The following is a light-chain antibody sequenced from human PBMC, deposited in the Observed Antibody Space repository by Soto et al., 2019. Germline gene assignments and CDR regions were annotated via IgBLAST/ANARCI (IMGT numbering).Light chain of an antibody. J-gene: IGKJ1*01. CDR2: GAS. CDR3: QQYHSYWT. CDR1: QSVRSS. Sequence: EIVMTQSPVTLSVSPGERATLSCRASQSVRSSLAWYQHKPGQAPSLLIYGASTRATGIPARFSGSGSGTEFTLTISSLQTDDFSTYYCQQYHSYWTFGQGTKVDIK. V-gene: IGKV3-15*01.